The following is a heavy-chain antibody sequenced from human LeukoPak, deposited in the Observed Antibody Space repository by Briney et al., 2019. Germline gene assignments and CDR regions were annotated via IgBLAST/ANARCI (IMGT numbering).Heavy chain of an antibody. J-gene: IGHJ4*02. CDR2: VNTNTGNP. CDR3: ARGGAVANIHYFDD. Sequence: GVSVKVSCKASGYTFTNYAMEWVRQAPGERPEWMGWVNTNTGNPTYAQGFTGRFVFSLDTSVSTAYLQINSLKAEDTAVYYCARGGAVANIHYFDDWGQGTLVTVSS. CDR1: GYTFTNYA. V-gene: IGHV7-4-1*02. D-gene: IGHD6-19*01.